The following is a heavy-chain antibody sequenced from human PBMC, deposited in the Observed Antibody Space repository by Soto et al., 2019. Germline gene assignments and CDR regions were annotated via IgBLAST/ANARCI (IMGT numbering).Heavy chain of an antibody. J-gene: IGHJ3*02. Sequence: PGESLKISCNGSGYIFTSYWIGWVRQMPGKGLEWMGIIYPGDSDTRYSPSFQGQVTISADKSISTAYLQWSSLKASDTAMYYCARLQQDTLEGAFDIWGQGTMVTVSS. D-gene: IGHD2-15*01. V-gene: IGHV5-51*01. CDR1: GYIFTSYW. CDR3: ARLQQDTLEGAFDI. CDR2: IYPGDSDT.